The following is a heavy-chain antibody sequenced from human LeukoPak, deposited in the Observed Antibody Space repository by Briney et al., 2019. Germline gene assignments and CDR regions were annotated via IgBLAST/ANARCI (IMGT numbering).Heavy chain of an antibody. CDR3: ARGDCSGGSCYLDY. V-gene: IGHV3-74*01. D-gene: IGHD2-15*01. J-gene: IGHJ4*02. CDR1: GFTFSRYW. Sequence: GGSLRLSCAASGFTFSRYWMHWVRQAPGKGLVWVSRFNSDGNRTNYAASVKGRFTISRDNAKNTLYLQMNSLRPEDTAVYYCARGDCSGGSCYLDYWGQGTLVTVSS. CDR2: FNSDGNRT.